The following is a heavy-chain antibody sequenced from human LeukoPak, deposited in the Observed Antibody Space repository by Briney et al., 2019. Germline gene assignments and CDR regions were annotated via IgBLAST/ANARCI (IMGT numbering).Heavy chain of an antibody. Sequence: GGSLRLSCAAPGFTVSSNYMSWVRQAPGKGLEWVSVIYSGGSTYYADSVKGRFTISRDNSKNTLYLQMNSLRAEDTAVYYCARVGRRDYGDYGWFDPWGQGTLVTVSS. CDR2: IYSGGST. D-gene: IGHD4-17*01. CDR3: ARVGRRDYGDYGWFDP. J-gene: IGHJ5*02. V-gene: IGHV3-66*01. CDR1: GFTVSSNY.